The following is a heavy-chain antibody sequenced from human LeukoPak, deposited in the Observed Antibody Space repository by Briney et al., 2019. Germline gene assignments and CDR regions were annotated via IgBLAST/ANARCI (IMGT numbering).Heavy chain of an antibody. V-gene: IGHV3-9*01. Sequence: GGSLRLSCAASGFTFDDYAMHWVRQAPGKGLEWVSGTSWNSGSIGYADSVKGRFTISRDNAKNSLYLQMNSLRAEDTAVYYCARLGTNDAFDIWGQGTMVTVSS. J-gene: IGHJ3*02. CDR3: ARLGTNDAFDI. CDR1: GFTFDDYA. D-gene: IGHD7-27*01. CDR2: TSWNSGSI.